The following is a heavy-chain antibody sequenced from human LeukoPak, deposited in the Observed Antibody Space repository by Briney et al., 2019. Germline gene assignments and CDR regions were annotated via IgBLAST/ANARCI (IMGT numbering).Heavy chain of an antibody. D-gene: IGHD1-1*01. Sequence: GGSLRLSCAASGSTFSSYAMSWVRQAPGKGLEWVSAISGSGGSTYYADSVRGRFTISRDNSKNTLYLQMNSLRAEDTAVYYCAKGRQLTDFDYWGQGTLVTVSS. CDR1: GSTFSSYA. CDR2: ISGSGGST. V-gene: IGHV3-23*01. J-gene: IGHJ4*02. CDR3: AKGRQLTDFDY.